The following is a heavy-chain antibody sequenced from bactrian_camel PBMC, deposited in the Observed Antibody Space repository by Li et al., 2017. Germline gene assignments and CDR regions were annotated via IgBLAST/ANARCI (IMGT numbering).Heavy chain of an antibody. V-gene: IGHV3S40*01. J-gene: IGHJ4*01. D-gene: IGHD4*01. CDR2: VSGTGTT. CDR1: GFAFSTYY. CDR3: ATDGSSYSDYDPKYNY. Sequence: LVESGGGLVQPGGSLRLSCAASGFAFSTYYMSWVRQAPGKGLEWVSTVSGTGTTYYANSVKGRFTFSRDNAKNTVYLQMSSLKSEDTALYYCATDGSSYSDYDPKYNYWGQGTQVTVS.